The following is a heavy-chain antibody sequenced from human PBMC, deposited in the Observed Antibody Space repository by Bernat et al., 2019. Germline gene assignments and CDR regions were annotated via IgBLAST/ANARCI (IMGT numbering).Heavy chain of an antibody. CDR1: GFTFSSYA. Sequence: EVQLVESGGGLVQRGGSLRLSCEASGFTFSSYAMNWVRQAPGKGLEWISYISVGSSTIQYADSVKGRFTTSRDTAKNTLYLQMNSLRDEDTAVYYCAREYYRPSSYYSFDYWGQGTLVTVSS. J-gene: IGHJ4*02. D-gene: IGHD3-10*01. CDR3: AREYYRPSSYYSFDY. V-gene: IGHV3-48*02. CDR2: ISVGSSTI.